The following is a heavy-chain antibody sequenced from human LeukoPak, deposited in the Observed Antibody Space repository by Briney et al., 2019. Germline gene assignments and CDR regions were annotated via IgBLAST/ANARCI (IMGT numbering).Heavy chain of an antibody. D-gene: IGHD5-18*01. CDR1: GGPITGSY. CDR3: ARGSGYSYNEYFFDN. CDR2: IYYSGTT. V-gene: IGHV4-59*01. J-gene: IGHJ4*02. Sequence: SETLSLTCTVSGGPITGSYWSWIRQPPGKGLEWIGYIYYSGTTYYNPSLKSRVSISVDTSKNQFSLKLSSVTAADTALYYCARGSGYSYNEYFFDNWGQGTLVAVSS.